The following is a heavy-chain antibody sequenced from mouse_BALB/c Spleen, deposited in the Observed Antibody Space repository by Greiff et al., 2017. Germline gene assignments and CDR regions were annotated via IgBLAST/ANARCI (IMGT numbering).Heavy chain of an antibody. J-gene: IGHJ2*01. CDR3: ARQGYGNYYFDY. V-gene: IGHV5-17*02. D-gene: IGHD2-10*02. CDR1: GFTFSSFG. Sequence: EVQLVESGGGLVQPGGSRKLSCAASGFTFSSFGMHWVRQAPEKGLEWVAYISSGSSTTYYADTVKGRFTISRDNPKNTLFLHMTSLRSEDAAMYYCARQGYGNYYFDYWGQGTTLTVSA. CDR2: ISSGSSTT.